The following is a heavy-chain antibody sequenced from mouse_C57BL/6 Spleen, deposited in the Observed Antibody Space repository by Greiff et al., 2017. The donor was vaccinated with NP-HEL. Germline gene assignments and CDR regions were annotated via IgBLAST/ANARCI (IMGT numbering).Heavy chain of an antibody. J-gene: IGHJ4*01. Sequence: EVKVVESGGGLVKPGGSLKLSCEASGFTFSDYGMHWVRQAPEKGLEWVAYISSGSSTIYYADTVKGRFTFSRDNVKNTLCLQMTDLRSEKTAMYDCAKQYYGSSYDYAMDYWGQGTSVTVSS. D-gene: IGHD1-1*01. CDR2: ISSGSSTI. CDR1: GFTFSDYG. CDR3: AKQYYGSSYDYAMDY. V-gene: IGHV5-17*01.